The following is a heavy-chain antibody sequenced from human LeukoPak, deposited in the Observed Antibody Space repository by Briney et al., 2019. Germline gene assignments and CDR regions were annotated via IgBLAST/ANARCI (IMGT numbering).Heavy chain of an antibody. Sequence: GASVKVSCKASGYTFTSYYMHWVRQAPGQGLEWMGIINPSGGSTSYAQKLQGRVTMTTDTSTSTAYMELRSLRSDDTAVYYCARGTMTTVTGFDYWGQGTLVTVSS. J-gene: IGHJ4*02. CDR1: GYTFTSYY. CDR3: ARGTMTTVTGFDY. CDR2: INPSGGST. V-gene: IGHV1-46*01. D-gene: IGHD4-11*01.